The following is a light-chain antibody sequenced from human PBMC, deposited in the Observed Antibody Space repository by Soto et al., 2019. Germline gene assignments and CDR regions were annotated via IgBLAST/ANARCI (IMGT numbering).Light chain of an antibody. V-gene: IGKV1-33*01. Sequence: DIQMTQSPSSLSASVGDRVTITCQASQDISNYLNWYQQKPGKAPKLLIYDASNLETGVPSRFSGSGSGTDFTFTISSLQPEDIATYYCQHYDNLPFTFGPVTKVDIK. CDR1: QDISNY. J-gene: IGKJ3*01. CDR2: DAS. CDR3: QHYDNLPFT.